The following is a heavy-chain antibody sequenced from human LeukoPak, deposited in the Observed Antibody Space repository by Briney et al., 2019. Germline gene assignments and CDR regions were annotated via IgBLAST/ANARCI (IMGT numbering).Heavy chain of an antibody. D-gene: IGHD3-10*01. CDR1: GYTFTSYA. J-gene: IGHJ5*02. CDR3: ARGGVWFGELLYNWFDP. Sequence: ASVKVSCKASGYTFTSYAMNWVRQAPGQGLEWMGWINTNTGNPTYAQGFTGRFVFSLDTSVSTAYLQIRSLKAEDTAVYYCARGGVWFGELLYNWFDPWGQGTLVTVSS. V-gene: IGHV7-4-1*01. CDR2: INTNTGNP.